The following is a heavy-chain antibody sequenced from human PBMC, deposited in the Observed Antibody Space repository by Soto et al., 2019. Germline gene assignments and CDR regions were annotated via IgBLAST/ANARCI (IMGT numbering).Heavy chain of an antibody. D-gene: IGHD3-3*01. CDR2: IFYDGRT. CDR3: AREERSGYDVADY. V-gene: IGHV4-31*03. CDR1: GYSISSGGYY. J-gene: IGHJ4*02. Sequence: QVQLQETGPGLVKPSQTLSLTCTVSGYSISSGGYYWSWSRQFPGRGMAWIGYIFYDGRTGYNPSRTSRISLSVDSSKNPLCMRLTSVTAADPSVYFCAREERSGYDVADYWGQGTVVNVSS.